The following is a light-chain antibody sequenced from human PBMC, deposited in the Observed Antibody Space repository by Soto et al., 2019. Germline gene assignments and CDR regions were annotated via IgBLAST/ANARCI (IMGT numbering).Light chain of an antibody. J-gene: IGKJ1*01. V-gene: IGKV3-15*01. Sequence: EKVVIQSPATRSVGQGGSSSRSRRASQSISSSKLAWYQQNPGQAPRLLLFGVSNRATGIPARFSGSGSGTEFSLTICSLQSEDFAVYYCQQYDHWPRTFGQGTKVDIK. CDR2: GVS. CDR1: QSISSS. CDR3: QQYDHWPRT.